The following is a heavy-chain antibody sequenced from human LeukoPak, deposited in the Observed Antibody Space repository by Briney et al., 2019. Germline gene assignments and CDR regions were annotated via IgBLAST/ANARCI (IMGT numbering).Heavy chain of an antibody. D-gene: IGHD3-16*02. V-gene: IGHV1-18*01. J-gene: IGHJ4*02. CDR1: GYTFTIYG. CDR2: ISAYNGNT. Sequence: ASVKVSCKASGYTFTIYGISWVRQAPGQGLEWMGWISAYNGNTNYAQKLQGRITMTTDTSTSTAYMELRSLRSDDTAVYYCARAVEVVGFDYWGQGTLVTVSS. CDR3: ARAVEVVGFDY.